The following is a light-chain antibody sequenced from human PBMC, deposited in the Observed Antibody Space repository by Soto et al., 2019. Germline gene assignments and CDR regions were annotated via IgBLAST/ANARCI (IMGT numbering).Light chain of an antibody. CDR2: KAS. Sequence: DIQMTQSPSILSASVGDRVTITCRASQSISSWLAWYQQKPGKAPMLLIYKASSLESGVTSRFSGSGSGTEFTLTISSLQPDDFATYYCQQYNSYPLTFGGGTKVEIK. CDR3: QQYNSYPLT. J-gene: IGKJ4*01. V-gene: IGKV1-5*03. CDR1: QSISSW.